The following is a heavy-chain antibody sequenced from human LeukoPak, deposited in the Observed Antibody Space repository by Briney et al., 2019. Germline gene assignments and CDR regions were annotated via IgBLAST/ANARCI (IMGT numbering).Heavy chain of an antibody. D-gene: IGHD1-26*01. J-gene: IGHJ4*02. CDR1: GLTFSSYA. V-gene: IGHV3-23*01. CDR2: ISGSGGST. CDR3: AKDLEWELLGGVDY. Sequence: GGSLRLSCAASGLTFSSYAMSWVRQAPGKGLEWVSTISGSGGSTYYADSVKGRFTISRDNSKNTLYLQMNSLRAEDTAVYYCAKDLEWELLGGVDYWGQGTLVTVSS.